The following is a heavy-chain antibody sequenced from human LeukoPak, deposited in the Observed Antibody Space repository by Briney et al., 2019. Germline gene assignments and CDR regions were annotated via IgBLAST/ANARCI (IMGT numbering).Heavy chain of an antibody. CDR2: IDWDDDK. V-gene: IGHV2-70*11. CDR3: ARIRSMVVDY. J-gene: IGHJ4*02. CDR1: GFSLSTGGMC. Sequence: SGPTLVNPTQTLTLTCTFSGFSLSTGGMCESWIRQPPGKALEWLARIDWDDDKYYSTSLKTRLTISKDTSKNQVVLTMTNMDPVDTATYYCARIRSMVVDYWGQGTLVTVSS. D-gene: IGHD2-15*01.